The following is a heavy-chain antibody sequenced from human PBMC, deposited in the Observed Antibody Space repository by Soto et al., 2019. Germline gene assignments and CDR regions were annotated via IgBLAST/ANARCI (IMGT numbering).Heavy chain of an antibody. D-gene: IGHD2-8*01. CDR3: AKNGQPPYYYYGLYV. CDR1: GYTFTRYG. V-gene: IGHV1-18*01. CDR2: ISGYNGDT. J-gene: IGHJ6*02. Sequence: QGQLVQSEAEVKKPGASVKVSCKASGYTFTRYGISWVRQAPGQGLEWMGWISGYNGDTTYAQKFQGRVTMTIDTSTSTAYMELRRLTSDDTAVYYCAKNGQPPYYYYGLYVWGQGTKVTVSS.